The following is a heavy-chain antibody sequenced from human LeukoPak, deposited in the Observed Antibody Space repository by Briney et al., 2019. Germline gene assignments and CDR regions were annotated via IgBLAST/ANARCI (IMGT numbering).Heavy chain of an antibody. CDR2: ISWNSGSI. Sequence: PGGSLRLSCAASGFTFDDYAMHWVRQAPGKGLEWVSGISWNSGSIGYADSVKGRFTISRDNAKNTLYLQMNSLRAEDTAVYYCARVPMVRGAFDYWGQGTLVTVSS. J-gene: IGHJ4*02. D-gene: IGHD3-10*01. CDR1: GFTFDDYA. CDR3: ARVPMVRGAFDY. V-gene: IGHV3-9*01.